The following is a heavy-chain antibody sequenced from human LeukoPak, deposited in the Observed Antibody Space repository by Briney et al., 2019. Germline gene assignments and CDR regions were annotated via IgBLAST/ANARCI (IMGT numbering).Heavy chain of an antibody. Sequence: GGSLRLSCAASGFTFSSYAMSWVRQAPGKGLDWVSAISGSGGSTYYADSVKGRFTISRDNSKSTLYLQMNSLRAEDTAVYYCAKRIQYNWFDPWGQGTLVTVSS. V-gene: IGHV3-23*01. CDR3: AKRIQYNWFDP. J-gene: IGHJ5*02. D-gene: IGHD5-18*01. CDR2: ISGSGGST. CDR1: GFTFSSYA.